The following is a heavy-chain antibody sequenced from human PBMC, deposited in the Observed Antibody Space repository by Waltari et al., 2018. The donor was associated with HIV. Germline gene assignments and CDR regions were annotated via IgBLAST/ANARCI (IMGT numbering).Heavy chain of an antibody. Sequence: QVQLQQWGAGLLKPSETLSLTCAVYGGSFSGYYWSWIRQPPGKGLEWIGEINHSGSTNYNPSLKSRVTISVDTSKNQFSLKLSSVTAADTAVYYCARGPTIAVSHYGMDVWGQGTTVTVSS. CDR2: INHSGST. D-gene: IGHD6-19*01. V-gene: IGHV4-34*01. CDR3: ARGPTIAVSHYGMDV. CDR1: GGSFSGYY. J-gene: IGHJ6*02.